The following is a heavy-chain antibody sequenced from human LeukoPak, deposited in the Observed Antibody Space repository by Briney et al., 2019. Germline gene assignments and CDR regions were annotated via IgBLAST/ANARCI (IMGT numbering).Heavy chain of an antibody. CDR3: ARKAYGMDV. J-gene: IGHJ6*04. CDR1: GFTFSNYW. V-gene: IGHV3-7*03. CDR2: IKQDGSEK. Sequence: GGSLRLSCAASGFTFSNYWMSWVRQAPGKGLEWVANIKQDGSEKYYVDSVKGRFTISRDDANYSLYLQMNSLRAEDMAVYYCARKAYGMDVWGKGTTVTVSS.